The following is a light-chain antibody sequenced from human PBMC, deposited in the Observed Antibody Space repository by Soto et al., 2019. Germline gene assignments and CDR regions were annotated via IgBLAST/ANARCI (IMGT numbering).Light chain of an antibody. CDR3: SSYTTSSALYV. CDR1: SSDVGGYDY. J-gene: IGLJ1*01. V-gene: IGLV2-14*01. CDR2: EVI. Sequence: QSVLTQSASVSGSPGQSITIPCTGTSSDVGGYDYVSWYQQHPGKVPKLIIYEVIKRPSGVSHRFSGSKSGNTASLTISGLQTEDEADYYCSSYTTSSALYVFGTGTKVTV.